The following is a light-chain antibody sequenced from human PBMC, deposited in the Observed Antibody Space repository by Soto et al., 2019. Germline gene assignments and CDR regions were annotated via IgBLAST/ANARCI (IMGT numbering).Light chain of an antibody. Sequence: QSVLTQPASVSGSPGQSITISCTGTSSDVGGYNYVSWYQQHPGKAPKLMIFEVSKRPSGVPDRFSGSKSGNTASLTISGLQAEDEADYYCCSYSGSYFYVFGTGTKVTVL. CDR1: SSDVGGYNY. J-gene: IGLJ1*01. CDR2: EVS. CDR3: CSYSGSYFYV. V-gene: IGLV2-11*01.